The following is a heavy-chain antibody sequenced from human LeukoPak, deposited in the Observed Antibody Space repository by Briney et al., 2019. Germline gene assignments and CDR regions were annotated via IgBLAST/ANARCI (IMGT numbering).Heavy chain of an antibody. Sequence: ASVKVSCKASGGTFISYAISWVRQAPGQGLEWMGGIIPIFGTANYAQKFQGRVTITADGSTSTAYMELSSLRSEDTAVYYCARGKEYYDSSGYYVNWFDPWGQGTLVTVSS. V-gene: IGHV1-69*13. CDR3: ARGKEYYDSSGYYVNWFDP. CDR2: IIPIFGTA. D-gene: IGHD3-22*01. CDR1: GGTFISYA. J-gene: IGHJ5*02.